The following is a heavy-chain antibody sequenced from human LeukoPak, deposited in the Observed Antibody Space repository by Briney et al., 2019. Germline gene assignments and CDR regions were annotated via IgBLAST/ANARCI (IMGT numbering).Heavy chain of an antibody. Sequence: ASVKVSCKASNYTFTSYGISWVRQAPGQGLEWMGWISAHNGNTNYAQKLQGRVTMTTDTSTSTAYMELRSLRSDDTAVYYCARDSPLYYDSRTFDYWGQGTLVTVSS. J-gene: IGHJ4*02. CDR1: NYTFTSYG. CDR2: ISAHNGNT. V-gene: IGHV1-18*01. CDR3: ARDSPLYYDSRTFDY. D-gene: IGHD3-22*01.